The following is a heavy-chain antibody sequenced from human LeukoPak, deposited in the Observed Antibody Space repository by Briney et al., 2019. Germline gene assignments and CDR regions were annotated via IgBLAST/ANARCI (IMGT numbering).Heavy chain of an antibody. CDR3: AREEILLGGGDY. J-gene: IGHJ4*02. Sequence: GGSLRLSCAASGFTFSSYSMNWVRQAPGKGLEWISYISSGGSTTYYADSVKGRFTISRDNAKNSLYLQMNSLRAEDTAVYYCAREEILLGGGDYWGQGTLVTVSS. V-gene: IGHV3-48*04. CDR1: GFTFSSYS. CDR2: ISSGGSTT. D-gene: IGHD2-8*02.